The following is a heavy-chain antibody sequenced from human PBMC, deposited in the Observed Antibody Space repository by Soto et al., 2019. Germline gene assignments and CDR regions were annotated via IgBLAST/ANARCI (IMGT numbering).Heavy chain of an antibody. Sequence: SVKVSCKASGGTFSSYAISWVRQAPGQGLEWMGGIIPIFGTANYAQKFQGRVTITADESTSTAYMELSSLRSEDTAVYYCARGPYGSGSYYYYYGMYVWGQGNTVTVSS. J-gene: IGHJ6*02. CDR2: IIPIFGTA. CDR1: GGTFSSYA. D-gene: IGHD3-10*01. CDR3: ARGPYGSGSYYYYYGMYV. V-gene: IGHV1-69*13.